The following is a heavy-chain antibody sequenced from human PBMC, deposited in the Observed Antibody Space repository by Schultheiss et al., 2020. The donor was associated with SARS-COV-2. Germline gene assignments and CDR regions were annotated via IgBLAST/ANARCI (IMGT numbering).Heavy chain of an antibody. CDR2: ISYDGSNK. CDR3: AKYRYQVLSALDY. CDR1: GFTFSSYA. D-gene: IGHD2-2*01. J-gene: IGHJ4*02. Sequence: GESLKISCAASGFTFSSYAMHWVRQAPGKGLEWVAVISYDGSNKYYADSVKGRFTISRDNSKNTLYLQMNSLRAEDTAVYYCAKYRYQVLSALDYWGQGTLVTVSS. V-gene: IGHV3-30-3*02.